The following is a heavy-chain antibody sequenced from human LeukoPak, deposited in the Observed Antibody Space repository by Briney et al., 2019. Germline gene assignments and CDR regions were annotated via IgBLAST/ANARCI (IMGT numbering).Heavy chain of an antibody. Sequence: KPGGSLRLSCSTSGFIFSSYSMNWVRQAPGKGLEWVSSISSYSNYVYYADSLKGRFTISRDNAKNSLYLQMNSLRAEDTAVYYCARGRPADYWGQGTLVTVSS. V-gene: IGHV3-21*06. CDR3: ARGRPADY. CDR2: ISSYSNYV. J-gene: IGHJ4*02. CDR1: GFIFSSYS. D-gene: IGHD6-6*01.